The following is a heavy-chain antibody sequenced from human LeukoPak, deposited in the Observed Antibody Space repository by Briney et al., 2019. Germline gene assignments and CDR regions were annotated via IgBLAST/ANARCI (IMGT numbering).Heavy chain of an antibody. Sequence: HSQTLSLTCAISGDSVSSNSAAWNWIRQSPSRGLEWLGRTYYRSKWYNDYAVSVKSRITINPDTSKNQFSLQLNSVTPEDTAVYYCARDLCATTSRLGYYYYMDVWGKGTTVTVSS. CDR2: TYYRSKWYN. V-gene: IGHV6-1*01. CDR1: GDSVSSNSAA. D-gene: IGHD1-26*01. CDR3: ARDLCATTSRLGYYYYMDV. J-gene: IGHJ6*03.